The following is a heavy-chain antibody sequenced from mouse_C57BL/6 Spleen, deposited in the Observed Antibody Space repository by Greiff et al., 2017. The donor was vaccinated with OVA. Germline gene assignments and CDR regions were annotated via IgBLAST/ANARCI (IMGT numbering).Heavy chain of an antibody. Sequence: EVKVEESGGGLVQPGGSMKLSCVASGFTFSNYWMNWVRQSPEKGLEWVAQIRLKSDNYATPYAESVKGRFTISRDESKSSVYLQMNNIRAENTGIYYCTGRDYDPWYFDVWGTGTTVTVAS. J-gene: IGHJ1*03. CDR3: TGRDYDPWYFDV. CDR1: GFTFSNYW. CDR2: IRLKSDNYAT. V-gene: IGHV6-3*01. D-gene: IGHD2-4*01.